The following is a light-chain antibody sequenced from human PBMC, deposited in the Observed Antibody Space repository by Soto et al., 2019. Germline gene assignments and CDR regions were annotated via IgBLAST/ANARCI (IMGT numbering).Light chain of an antibody. Sequence: EIVLTQSPVTLSLSPGERATLSCRASQNVDSNYLAWYQQKPGQAPRIIILGASGRATGIPDRCSGSGSGTDFTLTISRLEPEDFAVYYCQQYGSLSWTFGQGTKVDI. CDR2: GAS. CDR1: QNVDSNY. V-gene: IGKV3-20*01. CDR3: QQYGSLSWT. J-gene: IGKJ1*01.